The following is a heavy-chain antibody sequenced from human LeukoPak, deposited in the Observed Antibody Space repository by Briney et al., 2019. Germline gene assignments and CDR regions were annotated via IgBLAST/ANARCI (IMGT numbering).Heavy chain of an antibody. D-gene: IGHD6-13*01. J-gene: IGHJ4*02. CDR1: GGSIGSYY. Sequence: SETLSLTCTVSGGSIGSYYWSWIRQPPGKGLEWIGYIYYSGSTNYNPSLKSRVTISVDTSKNQFSLKLSSVTAADTAVYYCARSRRSGSWYYFDYWGQGTLVTVSS. CDR2: IYYSGST. CDR3: ARSRRSGSWYYFDY. V-gene: IGHV4-59*01.